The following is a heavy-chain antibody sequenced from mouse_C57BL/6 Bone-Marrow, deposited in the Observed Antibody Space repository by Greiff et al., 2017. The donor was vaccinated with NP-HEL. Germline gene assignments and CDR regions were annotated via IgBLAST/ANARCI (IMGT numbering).Heavy chain of an antibody. J-gene: IGHJ1*03. CDR3: ASYYYEGYWYFDV. CDR2: INPNYGTP. CDR1: GYSFTDYN. D-gene: IGHD2-4*01. Sequence: VQLKESGPELVKPGASVKISCQASGYSFTDYNMNWVKQSNGKSLEWIGVINPNYGTPSYNQKFKGKATLTVDQSSSTAYMQLNSLTSEDSAVYYCASYYYEGYWYFDVWGTGTTVTVSS. V-gene: IGHV1-39*01.